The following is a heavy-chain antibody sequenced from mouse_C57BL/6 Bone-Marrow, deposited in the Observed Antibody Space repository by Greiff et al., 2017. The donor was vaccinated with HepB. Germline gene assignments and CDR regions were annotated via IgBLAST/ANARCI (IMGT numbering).Heavy chain of an antibody. V-gene: IGHV10-1*01. D-gene: IGHD1-1*02. Sequence: GGGLVQPKGSLKLSCAASGFSFNTYAMNWVRQAPGKGLEWVARIRSKSNNYATYYADSVKDRFTISRDDSESMLYLQMNNLKTEDTAMYYCVRQGWFYWYFDVWGTGTTVTVSS. J-gene: IGHJ1*03. CDR3: VRQGWFYWYFDV. CDR1: GFSFNTYA. CDR2: IRSKSNNYAT.